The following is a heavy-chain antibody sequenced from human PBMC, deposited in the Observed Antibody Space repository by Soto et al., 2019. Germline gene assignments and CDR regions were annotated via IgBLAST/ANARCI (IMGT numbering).Heavy chain of an antibody. V-gene: IGHV3-9*01. CDR3: ANDQKGVDTAIPDAFDI. J-gene: IGHJ3*02. D-gene: IGHD5-18*01. Sequence: GGSLRLSCAASGFTFDDYAMHWVRQAPGKGLEWVSGISWNSGSIGYADSVKGRFTITRDNAKNSLYLQMNSLRAEDSALYYCANDQKGVDTAIPDAFDIWGQGTMVTVSS. CDR2: ISWNSGSI. CDR1: GFTFDDYA.